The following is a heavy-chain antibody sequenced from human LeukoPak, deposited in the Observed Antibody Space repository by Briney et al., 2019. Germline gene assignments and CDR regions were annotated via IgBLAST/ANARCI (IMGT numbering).Heavy chain of an antibody. D-gene: IGHD5-12*01. J-gene: IGHJ4*02. Sequence: SETLSLTCAVSGGSFSGYYWTWIRQPPGKGLEWIGEINHSGSANYNPSLKSRVTISLDTSKNQFSLKLSSVTAADTAVYYCARGHSGYDFYFDYWGQGTLVTVSS. CDR1: GGSFSGYY. CDR3: ARGHSGYDFYFDY. CDR2: INHSGSA. V-gene: IGHV4-34*01.